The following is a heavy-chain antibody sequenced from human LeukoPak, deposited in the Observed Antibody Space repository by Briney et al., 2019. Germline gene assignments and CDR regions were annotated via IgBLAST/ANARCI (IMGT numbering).Heavy chain of an antibody. J-gene: IGHJ4*02. CDR2: TCYRSKWYN. CDR1: GDSVSGNITA. V-gene: IGHV6-1*01. Sequence: SQTLSLTCAISGDSVSGNITAWNWIRQSPSRGLEWLGSTCYRSKWYNDYALSVKSRITINPDTSKNQFSLKLSSVTAADTAVYYCASTWIGYSYVHDYWGQGTLVTVSS. CDR3: ASTWIGYSYVHDY. D-gene: IGHD5-18*01.